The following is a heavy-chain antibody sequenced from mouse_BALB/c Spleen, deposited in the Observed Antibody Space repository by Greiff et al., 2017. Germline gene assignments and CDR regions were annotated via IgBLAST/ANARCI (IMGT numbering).Heavy chain of an antibody. V-gene: IGHV5-9-3*01. D-gene: IGHD1-1*01. J-gene: IGHJ4*01. CDR1: GFTFSSYA. Sequence: EVQVVESGGGLVKPGGSLKLSCAASGFTFSSYAMSWVRQTPEKRLEWVATISSGGSYTYYPDSVKGRFTISRDNAKNTLYLQMSSLRSEDTAMYYCARDYYGSSYSAMDYWGQGTSVTVSS. CDR3: ARDYYGSSYSAMDY. CDR2: ISSGGSYT.